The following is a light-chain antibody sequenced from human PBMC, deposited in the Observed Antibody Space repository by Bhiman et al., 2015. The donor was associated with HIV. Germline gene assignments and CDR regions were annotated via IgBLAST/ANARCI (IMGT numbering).Light chain of an antibody. CDR2: DVT. CDR3: HSYTRDTIWL. Sequence: QSALTQPASVSGSPGQSVTISCTGTGSDVGGHNHVSWYQQHPGKVPKLVIYDVTKRPSGVSNRFSGSKSGNTASLTISGLRPEDEAHYYCHSYTRDTIWLFGGGTEVTVL. CDR1: GSDVGGHNH. J-gene: IGLJ3*02. V-gene: IGLV2-14*01.